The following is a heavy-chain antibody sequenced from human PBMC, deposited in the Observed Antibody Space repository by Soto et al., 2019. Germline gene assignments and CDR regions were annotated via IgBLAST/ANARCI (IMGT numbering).Heavy chain of an antibody. D-gene: IGHD3-3*01. CDR3: ARDLYFFFWSGAGGHYYMDV. CDR2: IYYSGST. V-gene: IGHV4-59*01. J-gene: IGHJ6*03. CDR1: GGSISSYY. Sequence: PSETLSLTCTVSGGSISSYYWSWIRQPPGKGLEWIGYIYYSGSTNYNPSLKSRVTISVDTSKNQFSLKLSSVTAADTAVYYFARDLYFFFWSGAGGHYYMDVWGKGTTVTVSS.